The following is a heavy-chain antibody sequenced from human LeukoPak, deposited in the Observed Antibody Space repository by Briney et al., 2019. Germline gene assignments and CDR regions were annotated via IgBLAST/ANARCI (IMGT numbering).Heavy chain of an antibody. J-gene: IGHJ5*02. CDR1: GGSISDYY. CDR2: IYYTGNT. Sequence: SETLSLTCTVSGGSISDYYWIWIRQPPGKGLEWIAYIYYTGNTKVNPSLKSRVTVSVDTSKNQFSLEVTSVTAADTAVYYCTRDKWTGGGLSQFDPWGQGTLVTVSS. D-gene: IGHD2-8*02. CDR3: TRDKWTGGGLSQFDP. V-gene: IGHV4-59*01.